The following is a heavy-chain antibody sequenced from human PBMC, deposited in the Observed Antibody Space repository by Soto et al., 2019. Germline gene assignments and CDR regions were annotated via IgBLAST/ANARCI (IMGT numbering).Heavy chain of an antibody. CDR3: ARSLGYSGYDGYRYFDY. CDR2: IYYSGST. Sequence: SETLSLTCTVAGGSGSSGSYYWIWIRQPPGKGLEWIGYIYYSGSTNYNPSLKSRVTISVDTSKNQFSLKLSSVTAADTAVYYCARSLGYSGYDGYRYFDYWGQGTLVTVSS. D-gene: IGHD5-12*01. J-gene: IGHJ4*02. V-gene: IGHV4-61*01. CDR1: GGSGSSGSYY.